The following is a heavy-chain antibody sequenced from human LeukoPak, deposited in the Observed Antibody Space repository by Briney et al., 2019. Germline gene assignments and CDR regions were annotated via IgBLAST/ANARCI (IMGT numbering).Heavy chain of an antibody. CDR2: IYHSGST. Sequence: SETLSLTCTVSGYSISSGYYWGWIRQPPGKGLEWIGSIYHSGSTYYNPSLKSRVTISVDTSKNQFSLKLSSVTAADTAVYYCARDYDGMVAPFDYWGQGTLVTVSS. CDR3: ARDYDGMVAPFDY. CDR1: GYSISSGYY. J-gene: IGHJ4*02. D-gene: IGHD1-26*01. V-gene: IGHV4-38-2*02.